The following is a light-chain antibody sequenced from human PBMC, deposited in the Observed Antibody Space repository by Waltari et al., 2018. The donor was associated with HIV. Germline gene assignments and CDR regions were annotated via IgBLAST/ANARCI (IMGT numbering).Light chain of an antibody. J-gene: IGLJ3*02. CDR2: RNN. V-gene: IGLV1-47*01. CDR3: AAWDDSLSGLV. CDR1: SSNIGSNY. Sequence: QSVLTQPPSASGTPGQRVTIPCSGSSSNIGSNYGYWYQQPPGTAPKLLIYRNNQRPSGVPDRFSGSKSGTSASLAISGLRSEDEADYYCAAWDDSLSGLVFGGGTKVTVL.